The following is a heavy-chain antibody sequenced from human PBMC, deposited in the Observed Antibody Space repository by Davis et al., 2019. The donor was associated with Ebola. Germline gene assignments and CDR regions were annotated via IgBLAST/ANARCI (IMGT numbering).Heavy chain of an antibody. Sequence: PGGSLRPSCVVSGFKASSYSMNWVRQAPGKGLEWVSYIRSDGFTKHYAGSVGGRFTISRDDASNSLFLQMDSLRAEDTAIYYCVRDPNALDYWGQGTLVTVSS. CDR2: IRSDGFTK. V-gene: IGHV3-48*01. CDR3: VRDPNALDY. J-gene: IGHJ4*02. D-gene: IGHD2-8*01. CDR1: GFKASSYS.